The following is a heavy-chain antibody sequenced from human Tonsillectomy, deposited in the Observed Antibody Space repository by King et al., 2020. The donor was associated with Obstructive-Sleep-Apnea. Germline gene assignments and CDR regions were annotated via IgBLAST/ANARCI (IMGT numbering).Heavy chain of an antibody. Sequence: VQLVESGGGLGQPGGSLRLSCAASGFTFSSFWMNWVRQAPGKGLEWVANIRQDGSEKYYVDSVKGRFTISRDNAKNSLFLQMNSLRAEDTAVYYCAGVGYDDVWGSYHSDYWGQGTLVTVSS. D-gene: IGHD3-16*02. CDR2: IRQDGSEK. CDR1: GFTFSSFW. V-gene: IGHV3-7*03. J-gene: IGHJ4*02. CDR3: AGVGYDDVWGSYHSDY.